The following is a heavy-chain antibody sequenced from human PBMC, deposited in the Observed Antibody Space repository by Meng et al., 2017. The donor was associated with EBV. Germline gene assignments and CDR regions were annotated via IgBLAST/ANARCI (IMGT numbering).Heavy chain of an antibody. CDR3: ASESGRGYTPDY. V-gene: IGHV1-69*01. D-gene: IGHD3-10*01. CDR1: GGPFRYYA. J-gene: IGHJ4*02. CDR2: FLPRLGAP. Sequence: QVHLVQSAAEVKEPGSSVKVPCKTSGGPFRYYAISWVRQAPGQGLEWLGGFLPRLGAPNYAQKFHGRVKITADESTSTHYMDLSSLRSEDTAIYYCASESGRGYTPDYWGQGTLVTVSS.